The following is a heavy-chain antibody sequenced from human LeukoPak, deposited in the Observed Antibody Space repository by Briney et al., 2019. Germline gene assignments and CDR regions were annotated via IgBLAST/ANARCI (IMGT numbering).Heavy chain of an antibody. J-gene: IGHJ4*02. V-gene: IGHV3-30*02. CDR1: GFTFSSYG. D-gene: IGHD2-21*02. CDR3: AARGLVVVTAISPSDY. CDR2: IRYDGSNK. Sequence: GGSLRLSCAASGFTFSSYGIHWVRQAPGKGLEWVAFIRYDGSNKYYADSVKGRFIISRDNSKNTLYLQMNSLRAEDTAVYYCAARGLVVVTAISPSDYWGQGTLVTVSS.